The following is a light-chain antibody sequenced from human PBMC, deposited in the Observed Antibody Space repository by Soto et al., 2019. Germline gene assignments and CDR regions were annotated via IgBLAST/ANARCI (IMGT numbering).Light chain of an antibody. CDR3: QQSDHFPL. V-gene: IGKV1-33*01. J-gene: IGKJ4*02. Sequence: DIQMTQSPSSLSASVGDRVTITCRASQVMKNYLNWYQHKPGQAPKLLIYDASFLKTGVPSRFSGGGSGTDFTLTISSLQPEDIATYYCQQSDHFPLFGGGSKVELK. CDR2: DAS. CDR1: QVMKNY.